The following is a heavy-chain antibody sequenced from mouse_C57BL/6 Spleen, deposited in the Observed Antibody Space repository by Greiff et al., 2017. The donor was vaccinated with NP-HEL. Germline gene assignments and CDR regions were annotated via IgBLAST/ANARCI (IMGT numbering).Heavy chain of an antibody. D-gene: IGHD4-1*01. CDR1: GFTFSDYY. CDR3: ARLLGYAMDY. CDR2: INYDGSST. Sequence: EVQLVESEGGLVQPGSSMKLSCTASGFTFSDYYMAWVRQVPEKGLEWVANINYDGSSTYYLDSLKSRFIISRDNAKNILYLQMSSLKSEDTATYYCARLLGYAMDYWGQGTSVTVSS. V-gene: IGHV5-16*01. J-gene: IGHJ4*01.